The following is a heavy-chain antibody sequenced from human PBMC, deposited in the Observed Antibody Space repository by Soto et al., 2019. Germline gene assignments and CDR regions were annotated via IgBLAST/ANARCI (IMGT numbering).Heavy chain of an antibody. Sequence: GGSLRLSCAASGFTFSSYAIHWVRQAPGKGLEWVAVISYDGSNKYYADSVKGRFTISRDNSKNTLYLQMSSLRAEDTAVYYCARDVPRLIVVVTPDYFDYWGQGTLVTVSS. D-gene: IGHD3-22*01. V-gene: IGHV3-30-3*01. J-gene: IGHJ4*02. CDR2: ISYDGSNK. CDR3: ARDVPRLIVVVTPDYFDY. CDR1: GFTFSSYA.